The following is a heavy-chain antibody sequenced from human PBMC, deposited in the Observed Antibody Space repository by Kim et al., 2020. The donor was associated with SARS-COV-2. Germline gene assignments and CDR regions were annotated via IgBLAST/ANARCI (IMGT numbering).Heavy chain of an antibody. CDR3: ARGINWNSNWFDP. V-gene: IGHV7-4-1*02. CDR2: INTNPGNQ. J-gene: IGHJ5*02. D-gene: IGHD1-7*01. Sequence: PGQGLGWLGWINTNPGNQTYAQGFTGRFVFSLDTSVSTAYLQISSLKAEDTAVYYCARGINWNSNWFDPWGQGTLVTVSS.